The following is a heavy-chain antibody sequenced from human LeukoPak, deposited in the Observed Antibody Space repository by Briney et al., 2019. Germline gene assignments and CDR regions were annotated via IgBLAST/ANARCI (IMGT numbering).Heavy chain of an antibody. CDR3: ARRYCSSTSCTLDY. Sequence: GGSLRLSCTASGFTFSSYEMNWVRQAPGKGLEWVSYISSGTTTIYYADSVKGRFTISRDNAKNSLYLQMNSLRAEDTAVYYCARRYCSSTSCTLDYWGQGTLVTVSS. D-gene: IGHD2-2*01. CDR1: GFTFSSYE. V-gene: IGHV3-48*03. J-gene: IGHJ4*02. CDR2: ISSGTTTI.